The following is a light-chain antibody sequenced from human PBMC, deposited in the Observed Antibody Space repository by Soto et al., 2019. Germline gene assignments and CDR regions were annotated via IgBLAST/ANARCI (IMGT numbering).Light chain of an antibody. CDR3: QQSYNTPIT. CDR1: QTISNY. J-gene: IGKJ5*01. V-gene: IGKV1-39*01. Sequence: DIQMTQSPSSLSASLWERVTITLRASQTISNYLNWYQQKSGRAPELLVYAASNLQSGVPSGFTGSGSGTHFTLTISGLEPADFATYFCQQSYNTPITFGQGTRLEIK. CDR2: AAS.